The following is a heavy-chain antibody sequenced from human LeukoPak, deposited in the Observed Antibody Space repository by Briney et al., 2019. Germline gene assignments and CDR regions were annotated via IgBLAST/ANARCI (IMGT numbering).Heavy chain of an antibody. V-gene: IGHV3-30-3*01. J-gene: IGHJ4*02. CDR1: GFTFSSYA. Sequence: PGRSLRLSCAASGFTFSSYAMHWVRQAPGKGLEWVAVISYDGSNKYYEDSVKGRFTISRDNSKNTLYLQMNSLRAEDTAVYYCARGNILTGYYIGPGFDYWGQGTLVTVSS. CDR3: ARGNILTGYYIGPGFDY. CDR2: ISYDGSNK. D-gene: IGHD3-9*01.